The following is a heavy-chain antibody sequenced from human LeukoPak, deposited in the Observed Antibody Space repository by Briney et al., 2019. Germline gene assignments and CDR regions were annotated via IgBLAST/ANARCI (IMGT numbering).Heavy chain of an antibody. CDR2: FSASGGST. J-gene: IGHJ4*02. Sequence: GGSLRLSCAASGFTFSTYAMSWVRQAPGKGLEWVSGFSASGGSTYYADSVKGRFTISRDNSKNTLYLQMNSLRADDTAVYYCAMHYSPRYDTLTAYFHYWGQGTLVTVSS. CDR1: GFTFSTYA. D-gene: IGHD3-9*01. CDR3: AMHYSPRYDTLTAYFHY. V-gene: IGHV3-23*01.